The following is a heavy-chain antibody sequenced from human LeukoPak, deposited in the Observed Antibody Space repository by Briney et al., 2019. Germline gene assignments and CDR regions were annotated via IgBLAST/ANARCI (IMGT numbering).Heavy chain of an antibody. J-gene: IGHJ4*02. CDR1: GYTFTSYG. CDR3: ARDGRFLEWLLGYFDY. V-gene: IGHV1-18*01. CDR2: ISAYNGNT. D-gene: IGHD3-3*01. Sequence: ASVKVSCKASGYTFTSYGISWVRQAPGQGLEWMGWISAYNGNTNYVQKLQGRVTMTTETATSPDYMELRRLRSDDTAVYYCARDGRFLEWLLGYFDYWGQGPLVTVSS.